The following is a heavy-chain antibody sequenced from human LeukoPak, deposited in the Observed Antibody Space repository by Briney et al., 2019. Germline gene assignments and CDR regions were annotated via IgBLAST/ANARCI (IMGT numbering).Heavy chain of an antibody. CDR2: IYTCGRT. J-gene: IGHJ4*02. D-gene: IGHD3-22*01. CDR3: ASHMRGSGYNAVFDY. Sequence: SETLPLPRTVSGVSLSRYYGRWIRQPAGKGLEWFGRIYTCGRTNHNPPLKSRVTMSVDTSKNQLSLKLSSVTAADTSVYYCASHMRGSGYNAVFDYWGQGTLVTVSS. V-gene: IGHV4-4*07. CDR1: GVSLSRYY.